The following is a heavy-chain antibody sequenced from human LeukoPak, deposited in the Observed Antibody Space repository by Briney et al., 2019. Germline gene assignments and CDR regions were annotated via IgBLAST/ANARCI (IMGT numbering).Heavy chain of an antibody. J-gene: IGHJ4*02. Sequence: SETLSLTCTVSGGSISSGSYYWSWIRQPAGKGLEWIGRIYTSGSTNYNPSLKSRVTISVDTSNNQFSLSLTSVTAADTAVYYCARGFWSRYYDHWGQGTLVTVSS. D-gene: IGHD2-8*02. CDR1: GGSISSGSYY. CDR3: ARGFWSRYYDH. V-gene: IGHV4-61*02. CDR2: IYTSGST.